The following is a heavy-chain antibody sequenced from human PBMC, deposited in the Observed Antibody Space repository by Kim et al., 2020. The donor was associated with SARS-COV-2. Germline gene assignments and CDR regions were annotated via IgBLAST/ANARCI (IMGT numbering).Heavy chain of an antibody. D-gene: IGHD1-26*01. V-gene: IGHV4-59*01. CDR1: GGSISSYY. CDR2: IYYSGST. CDR3: ARERFGELLQDAFDI. J-gene: IGHJ3*02. Sequence: SETLSLTCTVSGGSISSYYWSWIRQPPGKGLEWIGYIYYSGSTNYNPSLKSRATISVDTSKNQFSLKLSSVTAADTAVYYCARERFGELLQDAFDIWGQGTMVTVSS.